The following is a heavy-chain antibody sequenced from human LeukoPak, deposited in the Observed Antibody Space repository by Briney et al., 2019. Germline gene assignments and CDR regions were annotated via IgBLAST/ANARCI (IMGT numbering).Heavy chain of an antibody. Sequence: SETLSLTCTVSGGSISSGAYFWSWIRQHPGKGLDWIGFIYYSGTTYYDPSLESRVIISVDTSKNQFSLKLSSVTAADTAVYYCARGPKHYYDSSGYYEGSYYFDYWGQGTLVTVSS. CDR3: ARGPKHYYDSSGYYEGSYYFDY. CDR2: IYYSGTT. D-gene: IGHD3-22*01. CDR1: GGSISSGAYF. V-gene: IGHV4-31*03. J-gene: IGHJ4*02.